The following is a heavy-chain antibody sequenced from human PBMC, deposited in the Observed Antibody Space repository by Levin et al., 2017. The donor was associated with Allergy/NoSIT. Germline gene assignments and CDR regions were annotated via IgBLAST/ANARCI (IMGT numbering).Heavy chain of an antibody. CDR1: GFTFDDYA. CDR2: ISWNSGSI. Sequence: GGSLRLSCAASGFTFDDYAMHWVRQAPGKGLEWVSGISWNSGSIGYADSVKGRFTISRDNAKNSLYLQMNSLIAEDTALYYCAKGGYDSSGYYYGFPDYWGQGPLVTVSS. V-gene: IGHV3-9*01. J-gene: IGHJ4*02. CDR3: AKGGYDSSGYYYGFPDY. D-gene: IGHD3-22*01.